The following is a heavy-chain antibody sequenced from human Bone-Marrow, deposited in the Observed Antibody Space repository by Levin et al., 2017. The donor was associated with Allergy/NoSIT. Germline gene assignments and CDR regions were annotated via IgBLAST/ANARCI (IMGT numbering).Heavy chain of an antibody. Sequence: SETLSLTCTVSGGSMRNYYWNWIRQSPGKRPEWIGYFYHNGRINYNPSLKSRVTISVDTSKNQFSLRLTSVTAADTAVYFCARTYYYASEYYSELGYFDLWGRGTLVTVSS. D-gene: IGHD3-10*01. V-gene: IGHV4-59*01. J-gene: IGHJ2*01. CDR3: ARTYYYASEYYSELGYFDL. CDR1: GGSMRNYY. CDR2: FYHNGRI.